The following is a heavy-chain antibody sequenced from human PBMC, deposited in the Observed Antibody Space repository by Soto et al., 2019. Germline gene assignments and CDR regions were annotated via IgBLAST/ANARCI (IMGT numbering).Heavy chain of an antibody. V-gene: IGHV4-31*03. Sequence: SETLSLTCTVSGGSISSGGYYWSWIRQHPGKGLEWIGYIYYSGSTYYNPPLKSRVTISVDTSKNQFSLKLSSVTAADTAVYYCARDHYYYDSSGSLRYFDNWGQGTPVTVSS. CDR1: GGSISSGGYY. D-gene: IGHD3-22*01. CDR3: ARDHYYYDSSGSLRYFDN. J-gene: IGHJ4*02. CDR2: IYYSGST.